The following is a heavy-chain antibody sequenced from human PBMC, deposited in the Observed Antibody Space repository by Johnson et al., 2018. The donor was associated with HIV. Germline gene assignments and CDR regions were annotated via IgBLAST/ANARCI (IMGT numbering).Heavy chain of an antibody. CDR3: ARDHYYDSSGYHEGDACDI. V-gene: IGHV3-NL1*01. CDR2: INWNGGST. CDR1: GFIFSSYG. J-gene: IGHJ3*02. Sequence: QVQLVESGGGVVQPGRSLRLSCAASGFIFSSYGMHWVRQAPGKGLEWVSGINWNGGSTGYADSVKGRFAISRDNSKNTLYLQMNSLRPEDTAVYYCARDHYYDSSGYHEGDACDIWGQGTMVTVSS. D-gene: IGHD3-22*01.